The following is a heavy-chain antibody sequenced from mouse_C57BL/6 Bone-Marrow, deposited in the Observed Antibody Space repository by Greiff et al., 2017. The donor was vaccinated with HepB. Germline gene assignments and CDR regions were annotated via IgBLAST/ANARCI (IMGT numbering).Heavy chain of an antibody. CDR3: ASNITTVDYYAMDY. CDR2: IWTGGGT. Sequence: VKLMESGPGLVAPSQSLSITCTVSGFSLTSYAISWVRQPPGKGLEWLGVIWTGGGTNYNSALKSRLSISKDNSKSQVFLKMNSLQTDDTARYYCASNITTVDYYAMDYWGQGTSVTVSS. D-gene: IGHD1-1*01. V-gene: IGHV2-9-1*01. CDR1: GFSLTSYA. J-gene: IGHJ4*01.